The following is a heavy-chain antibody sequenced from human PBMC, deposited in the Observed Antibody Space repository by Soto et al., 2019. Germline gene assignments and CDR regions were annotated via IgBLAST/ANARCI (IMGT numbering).Heavy chain of an antibody. D-gene: IGHD3-10*01. V-gene: IGHV4-4*02. J-gene: IGHJ3*01. CDR3: ARGEYGSGLRPQENAFDG. CDR2: IYHSGST. CDR1: SGSISSSNW. Sequence: SETLSLTWAVSSGSISSSNWWSLVRQPPGKGLEWIGEIYHSGSTNYNPSLKSRVTISVDKSKNQFSLKLSSVTAAETAVYYCARGEYGSGLRPQENAFDGWGQGTMVTVSS.